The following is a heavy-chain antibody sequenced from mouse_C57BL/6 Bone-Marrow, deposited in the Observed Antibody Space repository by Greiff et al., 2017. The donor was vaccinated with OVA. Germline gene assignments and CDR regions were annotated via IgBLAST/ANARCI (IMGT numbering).Heavy chain of an antibody. CDR2: INPNYGTT. Sequence: LEEPGPELVKPGASVKISCKASGYSFTDYNMNWVKQSTGKSLEWIGVINPNYGTTSYNQKFKGKATLTVDKSSSTAYMQLSSLTSEDSAVYYCARSGIYYYGCWYFDVWGTGTTVTVTS. V-gene: IGHV1-39*01. D-gene: IGHD1-1*01. CDR3: ARSGIYYYGCWYFDV. CDR1: GYSFTDYN. J-gene: IGHJ1*03.